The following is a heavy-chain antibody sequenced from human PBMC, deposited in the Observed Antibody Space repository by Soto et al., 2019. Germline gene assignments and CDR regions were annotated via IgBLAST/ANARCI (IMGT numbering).Heavy chain of an antibody. CDR3: ARGWGYDSNDYYYAY. CDR2: IIPIFGTA. V-gene: IGHV1-69*01. D-gene: IGHD3-22*01. J-gene: IGHJ4*02. Sequence: QVQLVQSGAEVRKPGSSVKVSCKAPGGTFSRHAISWVRQAPGQGLEWMGGIIPIFGTANHAQKFQGRVTIIAEESTSTVYMELSSLRSEDTAMYYCARGWGYDSNDYYYAYWGQGTLVIVS. CDR1: GGTFSRHA.